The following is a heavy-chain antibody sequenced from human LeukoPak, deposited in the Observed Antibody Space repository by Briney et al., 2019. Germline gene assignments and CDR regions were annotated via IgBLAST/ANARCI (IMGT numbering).Heavy chain of an antibody. D-gene: IGHD3-22*01. Sequence: ASVKVSCKASEYTFTAYYIHWLRQAPGQGLEWMGRINPNSGGTNYAQKFQGRVTMTRDTSISTAYMELSRLKSDHTAVYYCAIVNYYNSSGFYLGDYWAQGPLVTVSS. CDR2: INPNSGGT. CDR3: AIVNYYNSSGFYLGDY. V-gene: IGHV1-2*06. J-gene: IGHJ4*02. CDR1: EYTFTAYY.